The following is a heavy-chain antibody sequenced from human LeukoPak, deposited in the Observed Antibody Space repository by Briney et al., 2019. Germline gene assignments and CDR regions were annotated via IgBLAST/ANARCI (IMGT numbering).Heavy chain of an antibody. D-gene: IGHD1-26*01. J-gene: IGHJ4*02. V-gene: IGHV3-21*01. CDR2: ISSSSSYI. CDR1: GITLSYYS. Sequence: GGSLRLSCAASGITLSYYSMNWVRQAPGKGLEWVSSISSSSSYIYYADSVKGRSTISRDNAKNSLYLQMNSLRAEDTAVYYCARGVGGKWELLGPVDYWGQGTLVTVSS. CDR3: ARGVGGKWELLGPVDY.